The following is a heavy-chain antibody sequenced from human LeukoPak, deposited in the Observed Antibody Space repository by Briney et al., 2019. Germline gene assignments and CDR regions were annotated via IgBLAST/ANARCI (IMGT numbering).Heavy chain of an antibody. D-gene: IGHD5-18*01. CDR3: ASQIDTAMVG. V-gene: IGHV3-30*04. Sequence: GGSLRLSCAASGFTFSSYAMHWVRQAPGKGLEWVAVISYDGSNKKYGDSVKGRFTISRDNSKNTLYLQMNSLRAEDTAVYYCASQIDTAMVGWGQGTLVTVSS. CDR1: GFTFSSYA. CDR2: ISYDGSNK. J-gene: IGHJ4*02.